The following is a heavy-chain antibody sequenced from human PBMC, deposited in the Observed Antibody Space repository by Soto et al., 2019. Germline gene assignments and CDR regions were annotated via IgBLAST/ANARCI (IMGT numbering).Heavy chain of an antibody. CDR2: VFSGGST. CDR3: ARGRFTSGTVREGTWGLYSYYGLDA. V-gene: IGHV4-61*01. Sequence: ASETLSLTCTVSCGSVSSSSYYWNWIRQTPGKGLEWIGHVFSGGSTNYNPSLKSRVIMSVHRSQNQLSLELDSVTAAAADVYYCARGRFTSGTVREGTWGLYSYYGLDAWGLGTTVTVSS. D-gene: IGHD3-16*01. CDR1: CGSVSSSSYY. J-gene: IGHJ6*02.